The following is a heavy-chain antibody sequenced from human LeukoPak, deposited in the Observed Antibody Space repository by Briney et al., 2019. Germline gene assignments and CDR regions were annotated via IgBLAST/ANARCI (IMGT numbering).Heavy chain of an antibody. CDR2: VHYSGVT. CDR1: GGSIRTHY. CDR3: ARDQSEFDY. V-gene: IGHV4-59*11. Sequence: SETLSLTCTVSGGSIRTHYWTWLRQPPGKGLEWIGYVHYSGVTDYNPSLGIRVTISLDTSKSQFSLELRSVTAADTAVYYCARDQSEFDYWGEGTLVTVSS. J-gene: IGHJ4*02.